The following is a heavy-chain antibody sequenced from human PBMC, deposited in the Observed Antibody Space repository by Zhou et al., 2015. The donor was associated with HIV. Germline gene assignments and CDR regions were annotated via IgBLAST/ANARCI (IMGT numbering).Heavy chain of an antibody. CDR3: ARDYQFAFHS. J-gene: IGHJ4*02. CDR1: GYTLTNYG. CDR2: INTQTGHP. D-gene: IGHD3-10*01. Sequence: QVQLVQSESELREPGASVTISCKSSGYTLTNYGTNWVRQAPGQGLEWMGWINTQTGHPTYAPEFTGRFVFTLDTSVSTSFLQISGLKVDDTAVYYCARDYQFAFHSWGQGTLVTVSA. V-gene: IGHV7-4-1*02.